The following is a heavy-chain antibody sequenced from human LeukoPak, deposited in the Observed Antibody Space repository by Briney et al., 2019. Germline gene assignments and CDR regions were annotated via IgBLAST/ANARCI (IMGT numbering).Heavy chain of an antibody. Sequence: ASVTVSCKASGYTFTTYGISWLRQAPGQGLEWMGWISTYNGDTNYAQKLQGRVTLTTDTSTSTVYMELSSLRSDDTAVYYCARRGSVDTPMSNWEWWYWGQGTLVTVSS. CDR2: ISTYNGDT. D-gene: IGHD5-18*01. CDR3: ARRGSVDTPMSNWEWWY. CDR1: GYTFTTYG. J-gene: IGHJ4*02. V-gene: IGHV1-18*01.